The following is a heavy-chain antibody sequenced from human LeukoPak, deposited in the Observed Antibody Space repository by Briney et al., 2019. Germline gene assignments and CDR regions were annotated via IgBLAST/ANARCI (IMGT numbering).Heavy chain of an antibody. J-gene: IGHJ5*02. CDR1: GGSISSYY. Sequence: SETLSLTCTVSGGSISSYYWSWIRQPPGKGLEWIGYIYTSGSTNYNPSLKSRVTISVDTSKNQFSLKLSSVTAADTAVYYCARGKTRVVAATWFRNWFDPWGQGTLVTVSS. V-gene: IGHV4-4*09. CDR3: ARGKTRVVAATWFRNWFDP. D-gene: IGHD2-15*01. CDR2: IYTSGST.